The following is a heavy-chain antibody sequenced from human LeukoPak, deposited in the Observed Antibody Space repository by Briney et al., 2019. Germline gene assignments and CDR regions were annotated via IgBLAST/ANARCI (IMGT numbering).Heavy chain of an antibody. CDR3: AKGASS. Sequence: GSSVKVSCKASGGTLNTYAINWVRQAPGQGREWMGWIIPVFGQEKYAQKFQGRVTINADESASTVYMELRSLRSEDTAVYYCAKGASSWGQGTLVTVS. CDR2: IIPVFGQE. V-gene: IGHV1-69*01. J-gene: IGHJ5*02. CDR1: GGTLNTYA.